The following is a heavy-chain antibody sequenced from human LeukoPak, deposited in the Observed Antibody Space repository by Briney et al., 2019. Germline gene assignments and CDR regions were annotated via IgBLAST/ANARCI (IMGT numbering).Heavy chain of an antibody. V-gene: IGHV3-21*01. J-gene: IGHJ4*02. Sequence: PGGSLRLSCAASGFTFSSYTMSWVRQNPGKGLEWVSSITRSSIYIYYSDSVKGRFTISRDNAKNSLYLQMNSLRAEDTAVYYCAKAVLWFGEFGSAWGQGTLVTVSS. CDR1: GFTFSSYT. CDR2: ITRSSIYI. D-gene: IGHD3-10*01. CDR3: AKAVLWFGEFGSA.